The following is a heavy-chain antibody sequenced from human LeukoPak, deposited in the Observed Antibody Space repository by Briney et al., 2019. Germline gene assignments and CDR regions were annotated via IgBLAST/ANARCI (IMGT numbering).Heavy chain of an antibody. V-gene: IGHV4-30-2*01. CDR1: GGSISSGGYS. CDR2: IYHSGST. Sequence: PSETLSLTCAVSGGSISSGGYSWSWIRQPPGKGLEWIGYIYHSGSTYYNPSLKSRVTISVDRSKNQFSLKLSSVTAADTAVYYCARVLSSDYVWGSYRPPYGMDVWGQGTTVTVSS. D-gene: IGHD3-16*02. CDR3: ARVLSSDYVWGSYRPPYGMDV. J-gene: IGHJ6*02.